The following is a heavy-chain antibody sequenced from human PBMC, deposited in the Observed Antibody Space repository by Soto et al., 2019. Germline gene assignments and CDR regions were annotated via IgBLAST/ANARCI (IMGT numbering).Heavy chain of an antibody. CDR2: ISGSSGNT. CDR1: GFTFTNYA. D-gene: IGHD3-10*01. J-gene: IGHJ4*02. Sequence: GGSLRLSCAASGFTFTNYAMTWVRQAPGKGLEWVSRISGSSGNTYYSDSVKGRFSVSRDSSKNTLYLQMSSLRAEDTAVYYCAKHYYGPEHWGQGTLVTVSS. V-gene: IGHV3-23*01. CDR3: AKHYYGPEH.